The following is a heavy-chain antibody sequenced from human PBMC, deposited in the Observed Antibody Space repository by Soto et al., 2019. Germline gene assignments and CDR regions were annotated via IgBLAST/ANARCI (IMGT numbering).Heavy chain of an antibody. CDR2: MSYDGTNE. J-gene: IGHJ4*02. CDR1: GFSFTHYT. Sequence: PVGSLRLSCEASGFSFTHYTINWVRQAPGKGLEWVAVMSYDGTNEYYADSVKGRFTISRDNSKSTVYLQMNSLTPEDTALYYCARKWGTYSSASLDYWGLGTLVTVSS. CDR3: ARKWGTYSSASLDY. D-gene: IGHD6-19*01. V-gene: IGHV3-30*04.